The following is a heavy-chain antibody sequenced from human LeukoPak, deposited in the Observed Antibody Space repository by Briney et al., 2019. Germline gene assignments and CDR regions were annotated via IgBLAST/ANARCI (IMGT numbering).Heavy chain of an antibody. J-gene: IGHJ4*02. Sequence: ASVKVSCKASGYTFTSYYMHWVRQAPGQGLEWMGIINPSGGSTSYAQKFQGRVTITADESTSTAYMELSSLRSEDTAVYYCARDRSPNNPYYYDSSGYFYWGQGTLVTVSS. CDR2: INPSGGST. CDR1: GYTFTSYY. CDR3: ARDRSPNNPYYYDSSGYFY. D-gene: IGHD3-22*01. V-gene: IGHV1-46*01.